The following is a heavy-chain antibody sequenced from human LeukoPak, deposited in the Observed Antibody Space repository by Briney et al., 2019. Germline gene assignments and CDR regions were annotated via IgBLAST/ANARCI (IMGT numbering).Heavy chain of an antibody. J-gene: IGHJ4*02. Sequence: ASVKVSCKASGYTFTGYYMHWVRQAPGQGLEWMGWINPNSGGTNYAQKFQGRVTLTRDTSISTAYMELSRLRSDDTAVYYCARAVRTVYYFDYWGQGTLVTVSS. V-gene: IGHV1-2*02. CDR2: INPNSGGT. CDR3: ARAVRTVYYFDY. CDR1: GYTFTGYY. D-gene: IGHD3-10*01.